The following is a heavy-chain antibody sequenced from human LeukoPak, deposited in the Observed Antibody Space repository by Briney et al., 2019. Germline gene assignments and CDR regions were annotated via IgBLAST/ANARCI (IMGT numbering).Heavy chain of an antibody. J-gene: IGHJ6*02. D-gene: IGHD2-15*01. CDR1: GFTFSSYS. V-gene: IGHV3-21*01. Sequence: GGSLRLSCEGSGFTFSSYSMNWVRQAPGKGLEWVSSISSGGDYINYADSLKGRFTISRDNAKNSLSLQMDSLRVEDMAVYYCARVDCSGGGCSARSYYYYDVGVWGQGTTVTVSS. CDR3: ARVDCSGGGCSARSYYYYDVGV. CDR2: ISSGGDYI.